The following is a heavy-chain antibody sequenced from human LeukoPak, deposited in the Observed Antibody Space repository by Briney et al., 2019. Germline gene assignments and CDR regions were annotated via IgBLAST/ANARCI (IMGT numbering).Heavy chain of an antibody. V-gene: IGHV3-21*01. CDR1: GFTFSSYS. Sequence: PGGSLRLSCAASGFTFSSYSMNWVRQAPGKGLEWVSSISSSSSYIYYADSVEGRFTISRDNAKNSLYLQMNSLRAEDTAVYYCARVGRYSSSFDYWGQGTLVTVSS. D-gene: IGHD6-6*01. CDR3: ARVGRYSSSFDY. J-gene: IGHJ4*02. CDR2: ISSSSSYI.